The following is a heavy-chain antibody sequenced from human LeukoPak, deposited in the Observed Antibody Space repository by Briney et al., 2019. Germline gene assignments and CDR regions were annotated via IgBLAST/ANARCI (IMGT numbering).Heavy chain of an antibody. CDR2: IIPILGIA. Sequence: SVKVSCKASGGTFSSCAISWVRQAPGQGLEWMGRIIPILGIANYAQKFQGRVTITADKSTSTAYMELSSLRSEDTAVYYCARDPRGLGYCSSTSCLGRLDYWGQGTLVTVSS. CDR1: GGTFSSCA. CDR3: ARDPRGLGYCSSTSCLGRLDY. J-gene: IGHJ4*02. D-gene: IGHD2-2*01. V-gene: IGHV1-69*04.